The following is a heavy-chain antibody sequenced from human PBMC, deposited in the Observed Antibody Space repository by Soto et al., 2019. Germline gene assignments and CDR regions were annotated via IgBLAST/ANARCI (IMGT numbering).Heavy chain of an antibody. Sequence: GGSLRLACEASGFTFSNAWMSWVRQAPGKGLEWVGRIKSKTDGGTTDYAAPVRDRFTISRDDSQNTVYLQMNSLKSEDTAVYYCTTAPYSSGESNFWAQGTLVTVSS. CDR3: TTAPYSSGESNF. J-gene: IGHJ4*02. D-gene: IGHD6-19*01. V-gene: IGHV3-15*01. CDR2: IKSKTDGGTT. CDR1: GFTFSNAW.